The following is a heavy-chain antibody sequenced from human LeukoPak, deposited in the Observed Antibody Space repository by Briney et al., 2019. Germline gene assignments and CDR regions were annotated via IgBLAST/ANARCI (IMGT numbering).Heavy chain of an antibody. CDR1: GFTFSSYW. CDR3: ARGDSSSWWFDY. J-gene: IGHJ4*02. V-gene: IGHV3-74*01. D-gene: IGHD6-13*01. Sequence: GGSLRLSCAASGFTFSSYWMHWVRQAPGKGLVWVSRLNSDGSITSYGDPVKGRFTISRDNAKNTLYLQMNSLRAEDTAVYYCARGDSSSWWFDYWGQGTLVTVSS. CDR2: LNSDGSIT.